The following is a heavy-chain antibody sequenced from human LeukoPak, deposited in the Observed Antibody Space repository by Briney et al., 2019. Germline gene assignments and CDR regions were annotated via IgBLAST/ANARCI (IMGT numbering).Heavy chain of an antibody. J-gene: IGHJ4*02. CDR3: ARATVTTSPVFDY. CDR2: ISYDGSNK. V-gene: IGHV3-30*04. CDR1: GFTFSSYA. D-gene: IGHD4-17*01. Sequence: GRSLRLSCAASGFTFSSYAMHWVRQAPGKGLEWVAVISYDGSNKYYADSVKGRFTISRDNSKNTLYLQMNSLRAEDTAVYYCARATVTTSPVFDYWGQGTLVTVSS.